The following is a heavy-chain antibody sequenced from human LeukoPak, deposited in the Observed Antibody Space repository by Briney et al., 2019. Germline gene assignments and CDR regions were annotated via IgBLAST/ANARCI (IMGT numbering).Heavy chain of an antibody. V-gene: IGHV3-30*18. CDR3: AKVIRWYQLLPFDY. CDR2: ISYDGSNK. Sequence: GRSLRLSCAASGFTFSSYGMHWVRQAPGKGLEWVAVISYDGSNKYYADSVKGRFTISRDNSKNTLYLQMNSLRAEDTAVYYCAKVIRWYQLLPFDYWGQGTLVTVSS. D-gene: IGHD2-2*01. J-gene: IGHJ4*02. CDR1: GFTFSSYG.